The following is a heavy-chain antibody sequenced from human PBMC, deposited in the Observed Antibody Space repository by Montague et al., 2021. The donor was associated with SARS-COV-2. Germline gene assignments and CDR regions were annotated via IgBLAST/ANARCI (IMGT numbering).Heavy chain of an antibody. J-gene: IGHJ5*02. V-gene: IGHV4-59*08. CDR1: GGSISSYY. D-gene: IGHD2-15*01. CDR3: AGLRRVPYCSGGSCYSQGGWFDP. Sequence: SETLSPTCTVSGGSISSYYWSWIRQPPGKGLEWIGYIYYSGSTNYNPSLKSRVTISVDTSKNQFSLKLSSVTAADTAVYYCAGLRRVPYCSGGSCYSQGGWFDPWGQGTLVTVSS. CDR2: IYYSGST.